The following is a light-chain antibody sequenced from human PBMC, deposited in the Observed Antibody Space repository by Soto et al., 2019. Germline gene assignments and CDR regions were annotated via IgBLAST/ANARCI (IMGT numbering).Light chain of an antibody. CDR3: QSYDDSLSGLV. CDR1: SSKIGKDDD. V-gene: IGLV1-40*01. Sequence: QSVLTQPPSVSGAPGQGVTISCTGSSSKIGKDDDAHWYQQLPGAAPKLLIYSNFNRPSGVPDRCSGSKSGSSASRVITGLRAEDEADYYCQSYDDSLSGLVFGGGTKVTVI. J-gene: IGLJ3*02. CDR2: SNF.